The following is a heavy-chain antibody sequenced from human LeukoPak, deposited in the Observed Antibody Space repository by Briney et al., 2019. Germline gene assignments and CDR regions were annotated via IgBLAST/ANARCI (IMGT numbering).Heavy chain of an antibody. CDR3: ARGWSSGYSDY. V-gene: IGHV3-21*01. J-gene: IGHJ4*02. D-gene: IGHD3-22*01. CDR2: ITSSGSYI. CDR1: GFTFSSYN. Sequence: PGGSLRLSCAASGFTFSSYNMNWVRQAPGKGLEWVSSITSSGSYIYYGDSVKGRFTISRDIAKNSLYLEMNSLRAEDTAVYYCARGWSSGYSDYWGQGTLVIVSS.